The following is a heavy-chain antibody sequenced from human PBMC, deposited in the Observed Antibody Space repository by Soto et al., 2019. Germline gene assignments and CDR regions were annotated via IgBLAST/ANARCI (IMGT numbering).Heavy chain of an antibody. J-gene: IGHJ4*02. CDR3: AKEGQWLVRYFDS. V-gene: IGHV3-23*01. Sequence: DVQLLESGGGLVRPGGSLRLSCAASGFTFDTYAMSWVRQAPGKGLEWVSLISGGGISTFYSDSVKGRFTISRDDSKNTLYLQMNSLRAEDTAMYYCAKEGQWLVRYFDSWGQGTLVTVSS. D-gene: IGHD6-19*01. CDR2: ISGGGIST. CDR1: GFTFDTYA.